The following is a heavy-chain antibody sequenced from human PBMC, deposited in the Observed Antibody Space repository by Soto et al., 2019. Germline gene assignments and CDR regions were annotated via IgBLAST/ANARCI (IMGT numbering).Heavy chain of an antibody. J-gene: IGHJ4*02. V-gene: IGHV1-18*01. CDR2: ISPYSGYT. CDR1: GYSFMRYG. D-gene: IGHD2-2*01. Sequence: ASVKVSCKGFGYSFMRYGINWVRQAPGQGLEWVGWISPYSGYTHSAQKFHGRLTLTTDTAASTAYMELRILRSADTALYYCAREASVLIPAAQPSRFDSWGQGTLVTVSS. CDR3: AREASVLIPAAQPSRFDS.